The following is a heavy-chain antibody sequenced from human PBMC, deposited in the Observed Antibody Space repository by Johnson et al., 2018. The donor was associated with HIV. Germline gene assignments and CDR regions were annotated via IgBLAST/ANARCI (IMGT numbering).Heavy chain of an antibody. CDR1: GFTFSSYG. CDR2: VRHDGSSK. CDR3: AKDNIVVVSRDAFDI. V-gene: IGHV3-30*02. D-gene: IGHD2-15*01. Sequence: QVQLVESGGGVVQPGGSLILSCAASGFTFSSYGMHWVRPAPGNGLQWVAFVRHDGSSKYYSDSVTGRFTISRYNSKNTLYLQMNSRRAEDTSVYYCAKDNIVVVSRDAFDIWGQGTMVTVSS. J-gene: IGHJ3*02.